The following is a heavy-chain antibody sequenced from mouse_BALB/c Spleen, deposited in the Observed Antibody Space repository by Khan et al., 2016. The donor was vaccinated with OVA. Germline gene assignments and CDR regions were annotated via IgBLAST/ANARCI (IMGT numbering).Heavy chain of an antibody. Sequence: VQLKESGPGLVKPSQSLSLTCTVTGYSITSDYAWNWIRQFPGNKLEWMGYIRYSGNTTSKPSLKSRISINRDTSQNQFFLQLKSVTTEDTATYDSESELGRYYAMDYWGQGTSVTVAS. CDR3: ESELGRYYAMDY. J-gene: IGHJ4*01. CDR2: IRYSGNT. CDR1: GYSITSDYA. D-gene: IGHD4-1*01. V-gene: IGHV3-2*02.